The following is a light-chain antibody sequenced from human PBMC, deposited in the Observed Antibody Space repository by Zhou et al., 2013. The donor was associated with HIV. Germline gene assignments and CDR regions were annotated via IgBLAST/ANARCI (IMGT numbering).Light chain of an antibody. V-gene: IGKV1-NL1*01. J-gene: IGKJ1*01. CDR1: QGISNS. CDR2: DAS. CDR3: QQYFSMPT. Sequence: DTQMTQSPSSLSASVGDRVTITCRASQGISNSIAWYQQKSGKAPKLLLYDASKLESGVPSRFSGGGSGTEYTLTIRSLQPEDFATYYCQQYFSMPTFGQGTKVEIK.